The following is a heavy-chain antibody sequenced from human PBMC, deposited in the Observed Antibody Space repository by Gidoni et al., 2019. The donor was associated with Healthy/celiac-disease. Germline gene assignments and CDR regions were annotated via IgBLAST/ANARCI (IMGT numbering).Heavy chain of an antibody. CDR2: IYSGGST. D-gene: IGHD4-4*01. V-gene: IGHV3-66*02. Sequence: EVQLVESGGGLVQPGGSLRLSCAASGFTVSNNYMSWVRQAPGKGLEWVSVIYSGGSTYYADSVKGRFTISRDNSKNTLYLQMNSLRAEDTAVYYCARGMTTVTMDDYYYYGMDVWGQGTTVTVSS. CDR1: GFTVSNNY. J-gene: IGHJ6*02. CDR3: ARGMTTVTMDDYYYYGMDV.